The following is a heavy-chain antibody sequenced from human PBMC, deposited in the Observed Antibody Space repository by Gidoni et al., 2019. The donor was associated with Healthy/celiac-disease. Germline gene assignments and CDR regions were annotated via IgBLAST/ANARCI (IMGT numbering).Heavy chain of an antibody. CDR2: IYYSGST. V-gene: IGHV4-39*07. Sequence: QLQLQESGPGLVKPSETLSLTCPVPGGSISSSSYYWGWIRQPPGKGLEWIGSIYYSGSTYYNPSLKSRVTISVDTSKNQFSLKLSSVTAADTAVYYCARVAYYYGSGSRVNWFDPWGQGTLVTVSS. D-gene: IGHD3-10*01. CDR3: ARVAYYYGSGSRVNWFDP. CDR1: GGSISSSSYY. J-gene: IGHJ5*02.